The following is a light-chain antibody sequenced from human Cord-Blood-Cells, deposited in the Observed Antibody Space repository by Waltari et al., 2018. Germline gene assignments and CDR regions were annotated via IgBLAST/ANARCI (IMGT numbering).Light chain of an antibody. J-gene: IGKJ3*01. CDR2: DAS. CDR3: QQYGSSPFT. V-gene: IGKV3D-20*01. CDR1: QSVSSSY. Sequence: EIVLPHSPAPVSLSPGERATLSCGVSQSVSSSYLAWYQQKPGLAPRLLIYDASSRATGIPDRFSGSGSGTDFTLTISRLEPEDFAVYYCQQYGSSPFTFGPGTKVDIK.